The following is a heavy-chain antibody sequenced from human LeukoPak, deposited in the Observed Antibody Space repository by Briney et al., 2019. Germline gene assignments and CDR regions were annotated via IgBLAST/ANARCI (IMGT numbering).Heavy chain of an antibody. CDR3: AKDSDYDYVWGSYRSIPLDY. Sequence: PGGSLRLSCAASGLTFSSHWMHWVRLAPGKGLEWVSAISGSGGSTYYADSVKGRFTISRDNSKNTLYLQMNSLRAEDTAVYYCAKDSDYDYVWGSYRSIPLDYWGQGTLVTVSS. D-gene: IGHD3-16*02. CDR1: GLTFSSHW. CDR2: ISGSGGST. J-gene: IGHJ4*02. V-gene: IGHV3-23*01.